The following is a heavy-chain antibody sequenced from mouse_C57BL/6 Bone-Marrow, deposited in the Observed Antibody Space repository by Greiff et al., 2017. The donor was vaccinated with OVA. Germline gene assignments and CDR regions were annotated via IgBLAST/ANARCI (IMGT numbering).Heavy chain of an antibody. CDR2: IWRGGST. Sequence: QVQLKESGPGLVQPSQSLSITCTVSGFSLTSYGVHWVRQSPGKGLEWLGVIWRGGSTDYNAAFMSRLSITKDNSKSQVFFKMNSLQADDTAIYYCAKPYSNYEAWFAYWGQGTLVTVSA. D-gene: IGHD2-5*01. CDR1: GFSLTSYG. CDR3: AKPYSNYEAWFAY. J-gene: IGHJ3*01. V-gene: IGHV2-5*01.